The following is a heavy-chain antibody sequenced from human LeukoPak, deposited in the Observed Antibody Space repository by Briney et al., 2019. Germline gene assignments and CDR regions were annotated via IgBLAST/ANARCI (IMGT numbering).Heavy chain of an antibody. CDR3: ARVGSGRSY. D-gene: IGHD3-10*01. J-gene: IGHJ4*02. CDR1: GYSFTGYY. V-gene: IGHV1-2*02. CDR2: INPNSGGT. Sequence: ASVKVSCKASGYSFTGYYLHWVRQARGQGLEWMGWINPNSGGTNYAQKFQGRVTMTRDTSISTAYMEVNRLISDDTAVYFCARVGSGRSYWGQGTLVTVSS.